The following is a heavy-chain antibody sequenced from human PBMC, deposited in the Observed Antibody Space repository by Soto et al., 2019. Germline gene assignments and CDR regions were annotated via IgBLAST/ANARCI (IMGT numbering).Heavy chain of an antibody. J-gene: IGHJ4*02. D-gene: IGHD6-6*01. CDR3: ARTSRFDY. V-gene: IGHV4-34*01. CDR2: INHSGST. Sequence: QVQLQQWGAGLLKPSETLSLTCAVYGGSFSGYYWSWIHQPPGKGLEWIGEINHSGSTHYNPSLKSRVTISVDTSKNQFSLKLSSVTAADTAVYYCARTSRFDYWGQGTLVTVSS. CDR1: GGSFSGYY.